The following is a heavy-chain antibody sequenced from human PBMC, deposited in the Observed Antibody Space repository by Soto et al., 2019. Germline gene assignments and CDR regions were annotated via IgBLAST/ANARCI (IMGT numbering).Heavy chain of an antibody. CDR1: GFTFSSYW. J-gene: IGHJ4*02. CDR2: IKQDGSEK. Sequence: EVQLVESGGGLVQPGGSLRLSCAASGFTFSSYWMSWVRQAPGKGLEWVANIKQDGSEKYYVDSVKGRFTISRDNAKNSLYLQMNSLRAEDTAVYYCARDPLSKATYYDFWSGYYSGRYFDYWGQGTLVTVSS. D-gene: IGHD3-3*01. V-gene: IGHV3-7*05. CDR3: ARDPLSKATYYDFWSGYYSGRYFDY.